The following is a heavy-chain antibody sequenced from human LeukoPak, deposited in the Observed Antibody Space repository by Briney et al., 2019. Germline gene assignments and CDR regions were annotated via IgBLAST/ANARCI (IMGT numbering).Heavy chain of an antibody. J-gene: IGHJ3*02. D-gene: IGHD3-3*01. Sequence: PSETLSLTCTVSGGSISRGGYYWSWIRQPPGKGLEWIGYIYYGGSTNYNPSLKSRVTISVDTSKNQFSLKLSSVTAADTAVYYCAREEDFWSGSDAFDIWGQGTMVTVSS. CDR3: AREEDFWSGSDAFDI. V-gene: IGHV4-61*08. CDR2: IYYGGST. CDR1: GGSISRGGYY.